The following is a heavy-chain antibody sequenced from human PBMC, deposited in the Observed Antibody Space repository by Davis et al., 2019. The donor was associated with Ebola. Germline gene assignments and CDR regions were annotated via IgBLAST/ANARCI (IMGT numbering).Heavy chain of an antibody. V-gene: IGHV3-48*02. CDR3: VRDYLFALDI. CDR1: GSTFSSYT. Sequence: PGGSLRLSCAASGSTFSSYTMNWVRQAPGKGLEWVSYIGTRGDPTVYADSVKGRFTVSRDDANHSLSLLMNGLRDEDTAIYYCVRDYLFALDIWGQGTMVTVSS. J-gene: IGHJ3*02. CDR2: IGTRGDPT.